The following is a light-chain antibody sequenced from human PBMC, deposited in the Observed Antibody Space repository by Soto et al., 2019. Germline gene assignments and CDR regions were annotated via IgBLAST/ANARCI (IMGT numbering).Light chain of an antibody. CDR3: AAWDDSLNGYV. CDR2: SNN. V-gene: IGLV1-44*01. J-gene: IGLJ1*01. CDR1: ISNIGSNT. Sequence: QSVLTQPPSACGTPGQRFTISCSGSISNIGSNTVNWYQQLPGTAPKLLIYSNNQRPSGVPDRFSGSKSGTSASLAISGLQSEDEADYYCAAWDDSLNGYVFGTGTKVTV.